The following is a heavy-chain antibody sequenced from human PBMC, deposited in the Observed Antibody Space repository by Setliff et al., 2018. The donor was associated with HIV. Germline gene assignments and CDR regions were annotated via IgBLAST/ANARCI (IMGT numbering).Heavy chain of an antibody. CDR3: ATERWLYQNFDS. CDR2: IHIGGNT. J-gene: IGHJ4*02. V-gene: IGHV4-61*02. Sequence: SETLSLTCTVSGGSINSGIYYWTWIRQPAGKGLEWLGRIHIGGNTNYNPSLKSRVTMSVDASKNQFSLNLNSVTATDTAIYYCATERWLYQNFDSWGQGTQVTVSS. D-gene: IGHD3-16*01. CDR1: GGSINSGIYY.